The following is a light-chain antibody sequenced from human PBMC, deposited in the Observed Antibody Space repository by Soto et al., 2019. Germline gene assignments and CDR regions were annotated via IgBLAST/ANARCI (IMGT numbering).Light chain of an antibody. CDR1: ETITYY. Sequence: DIQMTQSPSSLSASVGDRVTITCRASETITYYLNLYQQKPGKAPKLLIYGASSLQSGVPSRFSGRGSGTDFTLTITSLQLEDFATYYCQQSYSTPLTFGGGTKVEI. J-gene: IGKJ4*01. CDR2: GAS. V-gene: IGKV1-39*01. CDR3: QQSYSTPLT.